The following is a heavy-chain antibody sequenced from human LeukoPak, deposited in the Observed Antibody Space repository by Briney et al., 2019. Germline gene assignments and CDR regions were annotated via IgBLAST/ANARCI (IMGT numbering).Heavy chain of an antibody. Sequence: GGSLRLSCAASGFTFSSYAMSWVRQAPGKGLEWVSAISGSGGSTYYADSVKGRFTISRDNSKNTLYPQMNSLRAEDTAVYYCAKCSGTDFWSGYGNDYWGQGTLVTVSS. CDR3: AKCSGTDFWSGYGNDY. CDR1: GFTFSSYA. D-gene: IGHD3-3*01. V-gene: IGHV3-23*01. J-gene: IGHJ4*02. CDR2: ISGSGGST.